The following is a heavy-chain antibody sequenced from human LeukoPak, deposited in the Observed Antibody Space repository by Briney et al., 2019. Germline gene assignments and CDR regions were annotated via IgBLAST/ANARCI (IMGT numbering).Heavy chain of an antibody. CDR2: IRYDGSNK. CDR3: AKDHGGSYPYYYYYYMDV. V-gene: IGHV3-30*02. D-gene: IGHD1-26*01. J-gene: IGHJ6*03. Sequence: GGSLRLSCAASGFTFSSYGMHWVRQAPGKGLEWVAFIRYDGSNKYYADSVKGRFTISRDNSKNTLYLQMNSLRAEDTAVYYCAKDHGGSYPYYYYYYMDVWGKGTAVTISS. CDR1: GFTFSSYG.